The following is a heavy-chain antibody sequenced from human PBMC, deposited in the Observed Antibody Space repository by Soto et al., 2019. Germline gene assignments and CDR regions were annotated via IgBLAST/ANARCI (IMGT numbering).Heavy chain of an antibody. J-gene: IGHJ6*02. CDR3: AKVIAVAGKEFYYYGMDV. CDR2: ISYDGSNK. D-gene: IGHD6-19*01. CDR1: GFTFSSYG. Sequence: SLMLSWAASGFTFSSYGMHWVLQAPGKGLEWVAVISYDGSNKYYADSVKGRFTISRDNSKNTLYLQMNSLRAEDTAVYYCAKVIAVAGKEFYYYGMDVWGQGTTLNVSS. V-gene: IGHV3-30*18.